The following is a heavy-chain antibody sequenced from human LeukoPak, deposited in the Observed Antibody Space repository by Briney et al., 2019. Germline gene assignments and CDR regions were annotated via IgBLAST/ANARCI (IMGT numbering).Heavy chain of an antibody. J-gene: IGHJ4*02. D-gene: IGHD3-16*01. CDR3: TTTTWGY. CDR1: GFTFINAW. CDR2: IRSNADGGTT. Sequence: PGGSLRLSCAASGFTFINAWMSWVRQAPGKGLEWVGRIRSNADGGTTGYAAPVKGRFTIPRDDSKNTLYLEMSSLKTEDSAVYYCTTTTWGYWGQGTLVTVSS. V-gene: IGHV3-15*05.